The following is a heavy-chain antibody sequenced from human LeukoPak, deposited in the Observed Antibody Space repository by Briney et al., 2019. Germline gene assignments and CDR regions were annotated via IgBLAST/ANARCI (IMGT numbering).Heavy chain of an antibody. CDR1: GFTFSSYA. CDR3: ARSPDIVLMVYAWSPETRSNWFDP. Sequence: PGGSLRLSCAASGFTFSSYAMSWVRQAPGKGLEWVSGISGSGGSTSYADSVKGRFTISRDNAKNSLYLQMNSLRAEDTAVYYCARSPDIVLMVYAWSPETRSNWFDPWGQGTLVTVSS. CDR2: ISGSGGST. D-gene: IGHD2-8*01. V-gene: IGHV3-23*01. J-gene: IGHJ5*02.